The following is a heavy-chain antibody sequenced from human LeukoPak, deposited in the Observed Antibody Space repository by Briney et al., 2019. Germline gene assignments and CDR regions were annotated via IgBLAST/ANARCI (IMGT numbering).Heavy chain of an antibody. CDR3: ARERGIVVVPAATPNWFDP. D-gene: IGHD2-2*01. Sequence: GASVKVSCKASGGTFSSYAISWVRQAPGQGLEWMGRIIPIFGIANYAQKLQGRVTITADKSTSTAYMELSSLRSEDTAVYYCARERGIVVVPAATPNWFDPWGQGTLVTVSS. J-gene: IGHJ5*02. CDR2: IIPIFGIA. CDR1: GGTFSSYA. V-gene: IGHV1-69*04.